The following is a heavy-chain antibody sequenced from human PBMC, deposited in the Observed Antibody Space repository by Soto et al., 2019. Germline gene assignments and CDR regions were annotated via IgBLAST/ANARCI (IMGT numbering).Heavy chain of an antibody. D-gene: IGHD6-6*01. CDR3: ARGVGIAARRIDY. V-gene: IGHV4-31*03. CDR2: IYYSGST. Sequence: SETLSLTCTVSGGSISSGGYYWSWIRQHPGKGLEWIGYIYYSGSTYYNPSLKSRVTISVDPSKNQFSLKLSSVTAADTAVYYCARGVGIAARRIDYWGQGTLVTVSS. CDR1: GGSISSGGYY. J-gene: IGHJ4*02.